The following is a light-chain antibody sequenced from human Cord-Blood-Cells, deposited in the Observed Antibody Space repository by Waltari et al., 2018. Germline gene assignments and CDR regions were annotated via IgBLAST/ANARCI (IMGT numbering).Light chain of an antibody. CDR1: RNHVCGYNL. V-gene: IGLV2-11*01. CDR3: CAYAGSYTWV. J-gene: IGLJ3*02. Sequence: QSSLTQPRPVSGSPGQSVTIPFTGTRNHVCGYNLVSCDHQHPGKAPKLLIYVVSKRPSVGPDRFSGSKSGNTAPLTISGLQAEDEADYSCCAYAGSYTWVFGGGTQLTV. CDR2: VVS.